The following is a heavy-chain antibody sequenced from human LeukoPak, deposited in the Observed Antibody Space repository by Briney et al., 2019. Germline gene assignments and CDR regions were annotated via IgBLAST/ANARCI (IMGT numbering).Heavy chain of an antibody. V-gene: IGHV4-34*01. J-gene: IGHJ4*02. CDR2: INHSGST. CDR1: GGSISSYY. D-gene: IGHD3-9*01. CDR3: ARGRSTYYDILTGCLFDY. Sequence: SETLSLTCTVSGGSISSYYWSWIRQPPGKGLEWIGEINHSGSTNYNPSLKSRVTISVDTSKNQFSLKLSSVTAADTAVYYCARGRSTYYDILTGCLFDYWGQGTLVTVSS.